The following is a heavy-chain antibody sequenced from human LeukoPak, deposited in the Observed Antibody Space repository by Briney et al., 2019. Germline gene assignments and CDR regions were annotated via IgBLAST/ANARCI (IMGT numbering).Heavy chain of an antibody. Sequence: SETLSLTCTVSGGSISRYYWSWIRQPPGKGLEWFGYVYDSGTTNYNPSLKSRFIISVDTSKNQFSLKLSPVTAADTAVYYCARVGVDYSGNIIKYFFDYWGQGTLVTVSS. CDR1: GGSISRYY. V-gene: IGHV4-59*01. J-gene: IGHJ4*02. CDR2: VYDSGTT. CDR3: ARVGVDYSGNIIKYFFDY. D-gene: IGHD4-23*01.